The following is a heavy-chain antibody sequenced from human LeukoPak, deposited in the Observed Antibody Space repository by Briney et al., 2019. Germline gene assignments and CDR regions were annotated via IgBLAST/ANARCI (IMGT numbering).Heavy chain of an antibody. J-gene: IGHJ4*02. CDR2: ISGYNSNT. CDR3: ARDAPYSGSYLDY. Sequence: ASVKVSCKASGYTFTSYGVNWVRQAPRQGLEWMGWISGYNSNTNYAQKLQGRVTITTDTSTSTAYMELRSLRSDDTAVYYCARDAPYSGSYLDYWGQGTLVTVSS. D-gene: IGHD1-26*01. CDR1: GYTFTSYG. V-gene: IGHV1-18*01.